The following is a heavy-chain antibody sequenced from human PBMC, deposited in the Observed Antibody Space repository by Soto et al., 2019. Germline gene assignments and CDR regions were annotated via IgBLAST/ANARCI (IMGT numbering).Heavy chain of an antibody. Sequence: QVQLVQSGAEVKKPGSSVKVSCKASGGTFSSYAISRVRQVRGQGLEWMGGIIPIFGTANYAQKFLGRVSITADESPSKDNMGLSGLRSEDTAVYYCARVGLITMTVVVTGRGYYYGMDVWGQGTTVTVSS. J-gene: IGHJ6*02. V-gene: IGHV1-69*12. D-gene: IGHD3-22*01. CDR2: IIPIFGTA. CDR1: GGTFSSYA. CDR3: ARVGLITMTVVVTGRGYYYGMDV.